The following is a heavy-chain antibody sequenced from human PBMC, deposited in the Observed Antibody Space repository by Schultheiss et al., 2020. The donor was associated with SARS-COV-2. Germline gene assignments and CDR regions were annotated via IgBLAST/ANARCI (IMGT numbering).Heavy chain of an antibody. CDR3: ASADGDY. J-gene: IGHJ4*02. CDR2: ISAYNGNT. V-gene: IGHV1-18*01. D-gene: IGHD5-24*01. Sequence: ASVKVSCKASGYTFTSYGISWVRQAPGQGLEWMGWISAYNGNTNYAQKFQGRVTITRDTSASTAYMELSSLRSEDTAVYYCASADGDYWGQGTLVTVSS. CDR1: GYTFTSYG.